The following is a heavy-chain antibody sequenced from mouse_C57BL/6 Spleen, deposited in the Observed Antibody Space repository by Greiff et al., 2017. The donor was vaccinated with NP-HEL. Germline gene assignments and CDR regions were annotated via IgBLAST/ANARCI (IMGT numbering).Heavy chain of an antibody. J-gene: IGHJ1*03. D-gene: IGHD1-1*01. Sequence: EVKVVESGGGLVKPGGSLKLSCAASGFTFSDYGMHWVRRAPEKGLEWVAYISSGSSTIYYADTVKGRFTISRDNAKNTLFLQMTSLRSEDTAMYYCAREGALYYGSSYWYFDVWGTGTTVTVSS. CDR3: AREGALYYGSSYWYFDV. CDR1: GFTFSDYG. CDR2: ISSGSSTI. V-gene: IGHV5-17*01.